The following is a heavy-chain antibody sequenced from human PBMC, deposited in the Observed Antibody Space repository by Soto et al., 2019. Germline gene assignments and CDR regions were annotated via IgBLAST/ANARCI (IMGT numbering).Heavy chain of an antibody. D-gene: IGHD6-6*01. V-gene: IGHV3-48*02. CDR3: ARPEYSSSSYGMDV. Sequence: EVQLLESGGGLVQPGGSQRLSCAASGFTFSSYSMNWVRQAPGKGLEWVSYISSSSSTIYYADSVKGRFTISRDNAKNSLYLQMNSLRDEDTAVYYCARPEYSSSSYGMDVWGQGTTVTVSS. CDR1: GFTFSSYS. CDR2: ISSSSSTI. J-gene: IGHJ6*02.